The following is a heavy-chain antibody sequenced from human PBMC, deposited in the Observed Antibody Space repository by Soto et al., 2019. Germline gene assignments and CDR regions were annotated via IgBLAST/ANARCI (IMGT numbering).Heavy chain of an antibody. CDR1: GGSFSGYY. V-gene: IGHV4-34*01. D-gene: IGHD2-2*01. CDR2: INHSGST. CDR3: ARGPYCSSTSCYDNWFDP. J-gene: IGHJ5*02. Sequence: QVQLQQWGAGLLKPSETLSLTCVVYGGSFSGYYWSWIRQPPGKGLEWIGEINHSGSTNYNPSLKSRVTISEDPSKNQFSLKLSSVTAADTAVYYCARGPYCSSTSCYDNWFDPWGQGTLVTVSS.